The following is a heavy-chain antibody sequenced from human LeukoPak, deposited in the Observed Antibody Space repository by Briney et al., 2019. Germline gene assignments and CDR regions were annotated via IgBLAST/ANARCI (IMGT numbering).Heavy chain of an antibody. CDR3: ARDLMFSGWSDAFDI. Sequence: ASVKASCKASGYTFTGYYMHWVRQAPGQGLEWMGWINPNSGGTNYAQKFQGRVTMTRDTPISTAYMELSRLRSDDTAVYYCARDLMFSGWSDAFDIWGQGTMVTVSS. J-gene: IGHJ3*02. V-gene: IGHV1-2*02. CDR1: GYTFTGYY. CDR2: INPNSGGT. D-gene: IGHD6-19*01.